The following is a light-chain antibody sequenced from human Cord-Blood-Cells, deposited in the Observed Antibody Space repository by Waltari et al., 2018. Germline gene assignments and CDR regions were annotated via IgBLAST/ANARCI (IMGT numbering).Light chain of an antibody. V-gene: IGKV1-39*01. CDR1: QSISSY. CDR2: AAS. J-gene: IGKJ2*03. CDR3: QQSYSTPYS. Sequence: DIQMTQSPSSLSASVGDRVTITCRASQSISSYLNWYQQKPGKAPKLLIYAASSLQRWVPSRFSGSGSGTDFTLTISSLQPEDFATYYCQQSYSTPYSCGQGTKLEIK.